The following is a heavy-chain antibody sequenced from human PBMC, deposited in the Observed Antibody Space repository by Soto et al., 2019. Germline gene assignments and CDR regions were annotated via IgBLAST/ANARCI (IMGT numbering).Heavy chain of an antibody. Sequence: GGSLRLSCAASGFTFSSYAMSWVRQAPGKGQEWVSAISGSGGSTYYADSVKGRFTISRDNSKNTLYLQMNSLRAEETAVYYCAKGSGIAAAGSFDYWGQGTLVTVSS. CDR1: GFTFSSYA. J-gene: IGHJ4*02. V-gene: IGHV3-23*01. D-gene: IGHD6-13*01. CDR3: AKGSGIAAAGSFDY. CDR2: ISGSGGST.